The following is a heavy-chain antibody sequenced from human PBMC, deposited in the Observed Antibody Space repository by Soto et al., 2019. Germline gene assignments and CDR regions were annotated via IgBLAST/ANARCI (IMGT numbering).Heavy chain of an antibody. J-gene: IGHJ4*02. V-gene: IGHV1-69*13. CDR2: IIPIFGTA. Sequence: ASVKVSCKASGGTFSSYAISWVRQAPGQGLEWMGGIIPIFGTANYAQKFQGRVTITADESTSTAYMELSSLRSEDTAVYYCARNWGLRGSSSWYCDYWGQGTLVTVSS. CDR1: GGTFSSYA. CDR3: ARNWGLRGSSSWYCDY. D-gene: IGHD6-13*01.